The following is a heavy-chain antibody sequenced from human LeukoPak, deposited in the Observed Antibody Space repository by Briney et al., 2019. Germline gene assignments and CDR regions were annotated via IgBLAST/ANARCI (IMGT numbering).Heavy chain of an antibody. Sequence: GRSLRLSCAASGFTFSSYAMHWVRQAPGKGLEWVAVISYDGSNKYYADSVKGRFTISRDNSKNTLYLQMNSLRAEDTAVYYCAKDGAVAGTFDYWGQGTLVTVSS. D-gene: IGHD6-19*01. CDR3: AKDGAVAGTFDY. J-gene: IGHJ4*02. CDR1: GFTFSSYA. CDR2: ISYDGSNK. V-gene: IGHV3-30*04.